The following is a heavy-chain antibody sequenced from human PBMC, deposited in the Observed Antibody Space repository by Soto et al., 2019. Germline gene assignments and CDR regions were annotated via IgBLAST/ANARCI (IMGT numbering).Heavy chain of an antibody. J-gene: IGHJ4*02. CDR2: MRSKAYGATT. CDR3: ARDLLGGSGSYWRY. Sequence: EVQLVESGGGLVQPGRSLRLSCTGSGFNFGDYAVSWVRQAPGKGLEWVGFMRSKAYGATTEYAASVKGRFSISRDDSKGIAYLQMNSLKSEDTGVYFCARDLLGGSGSYWRYWGQGTLVTVSS. V-gene: IGHV3-49*04. D-gene: IGHD3-10*01. CDR1: GFNFGDYA.